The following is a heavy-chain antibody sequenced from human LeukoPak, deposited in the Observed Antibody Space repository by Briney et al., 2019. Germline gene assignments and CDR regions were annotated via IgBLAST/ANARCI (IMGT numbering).Heavy chain of an antibody. Sequence: SETLSLTCTVSGGSISSSSYYWGWIRQPPGKGLEWIGSIYYSGSTYYNPSLKSRVTISVDTSKNQFSLKLSSVTAADTAVYYCARDRFLLRYFDWLSPYYYYMDVWGKGTTVTVSS. V-gene: IGHV4-39*07. D-gene: IGHD3-9*01. CDR1: GGSISSSSYY. J-gene: IGHJ6*03. CDR2: IYYSGST. CDR3: ARDRFLLRYFDWLSPYYYYMDV.